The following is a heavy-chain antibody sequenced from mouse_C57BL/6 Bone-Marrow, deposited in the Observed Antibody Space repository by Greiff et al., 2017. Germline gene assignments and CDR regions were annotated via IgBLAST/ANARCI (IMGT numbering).Heavy chain of an antibody. CDR2: IYPRSGNT. CDR3: ARKRDGYYPYFDV. D-gene: IGHD2-3*01. CDR1: GYTFTSYG. Sequence: QVQLKQSGAELARPGASVKLSCKASGYTFTSYGISWVKQRTGQGLEWIGEIYPRSGNTYYNEKFKGKATLTADKSSSTAYMELRSLTSEDSAVYFCARKRDGYYPYFDVWGTGTTVTVSS. V-gene: IGHV1-81*01. J-gene: IGHJ1*03.